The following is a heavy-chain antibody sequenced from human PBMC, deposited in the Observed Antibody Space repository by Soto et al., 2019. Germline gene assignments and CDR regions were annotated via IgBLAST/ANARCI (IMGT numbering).Heavy chain of an antibody. CDR1: GFSLSTNGVG. CDR3: AHRHFNKVAYFDY. V-gene: IGHV2-5*01. J-gene: IGHJ4*02. Sequence: QITLKESGPTLVKPTQTLTLTCTVSGFSLSTNGVGVGWIRQPPGKALEWLAIVYWNDDKRYSPSLESRLTIARDASKNQVVLIMTNVDPVDTATYYCAHRHFNKVAYFDYWGQGTLVTVSS. CDR2: VYWNDDK.